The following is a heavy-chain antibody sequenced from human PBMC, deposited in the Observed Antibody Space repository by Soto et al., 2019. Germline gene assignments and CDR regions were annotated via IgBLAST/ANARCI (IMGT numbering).Heavy chain of an antibody. CDR2: IIPILGIT. D-gene: IGHD5-18*01. Sequence: GASVKVSCKASGGTFSSYTISWVRQAPGQGLEWMGRIIPILGITNYAQKFQGRVTITRDTSASTAYMELSSLRSEDTAVYYCAGDRARDTAMPLDYWGQGTLVTVSS. V-gene: IGHV1-69*10. J-gene: IGHJ4*02. CDR3: AGDRARDTAMPLDY. CDR1: GGTFSSYT.